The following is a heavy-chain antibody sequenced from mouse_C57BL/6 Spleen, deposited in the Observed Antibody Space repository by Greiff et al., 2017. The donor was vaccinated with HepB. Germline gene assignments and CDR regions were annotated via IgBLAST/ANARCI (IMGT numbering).Heavy chain of an antibody. J-gene: IGHJ4*01. V-gene: IGHV1-53*01. CDR1: GYTFTSYW. CDR2: INPSNGGT. D-gene: IGHD2-4*01. Sequence: QVQLQQPGTELVKPGASVKLSCKASGYTFTSYWMHWVKQRPGQGLEWIGNINPSNGGTNYNEKFKSKATLTVDKSSSTAYMQLSSLTSEDSAVYYCARFGGHYDYEGGYDMDYWGQGTSVTVSS. CDR3: ARFGGHYDYEGGYDMDY.